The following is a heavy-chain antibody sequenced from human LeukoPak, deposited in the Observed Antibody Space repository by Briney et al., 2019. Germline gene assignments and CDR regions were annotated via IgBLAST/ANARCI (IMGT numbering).Heavy chain of an antibody. CDR2: IYYSGST. J-gene: IGHJ4*02. CDR3: ATTRGDGY. Sequence: SETLSLTCTVSGGSISGFFWSWIRQPPGKGLEWIGHIYYSGSTYYNPSLKSRVTISVDTSKNQFSLKLSSVTAADTAVYYCATTRGDGYWGQGTLVTVSS. CDR1: GGSISGFF. V-gene: IGHV4-59*04. D-gene: IGHD2-21*02.